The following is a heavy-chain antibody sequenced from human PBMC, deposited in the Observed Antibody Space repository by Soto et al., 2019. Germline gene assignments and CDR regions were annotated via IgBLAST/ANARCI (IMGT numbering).Heavy chain of an antibody. CDR1: GFTFSSYA. CDR3: ARGGIVVPAADNWFDP. V-gene: IGHV3-23*01. Sequence: EVQLLESGGGLVQPGGSLRLSCAASGFTFSSYAMSWVRQAPGKGLEWVSAISGSGGSTYYADSVKGRFTISRDNSKNTLYLQMNSLSAEDTAVYYCARGGIVVPAADNWFDPWGQGTLVTVSS. D-gene: IGHD2-2*01. J-gene: IGHJ5*02. CDR2: ISGSGGST.